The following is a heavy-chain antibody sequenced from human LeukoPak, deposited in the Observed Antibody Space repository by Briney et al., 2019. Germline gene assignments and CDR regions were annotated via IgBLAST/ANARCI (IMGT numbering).Heavy chain of an antibody. CDR1: GGSISSSSYY. D-gene: IGHD5-18*01. V-gene: IGHV4-39*07. Sequence: SETLSLTCTASGGSISSSSYYWGWIRQPPGKGLQWIGSINYSGNTYYNPSLKSRVTISVDTSKNQFSLKLSSVTAADTAVYYCASGYSYDLFDYWGQGTLVTVSS. CDR2: INYSGNT. J-gene: IGHJ4*02. CDR3: ASGYSYDLFDY.